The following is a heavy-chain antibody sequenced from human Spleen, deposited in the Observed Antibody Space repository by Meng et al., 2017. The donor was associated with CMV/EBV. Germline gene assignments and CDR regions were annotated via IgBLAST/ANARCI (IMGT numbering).Heavy chain of an antibody. V-gene: IGHV1-2*02. CDR3: ARGLEDFVVEPPTVWSDF. J-gene: IGHJ4*02. D-gene: IGHD2-15*01. CDR2: INPNSGFT. CDR1: FTGHY. Sequence: FTGHYIHWVRQAPGQGLEWMGWINPNSGFTNYAQKFQGRVTITKDTSFTTAYMDLSRLRSDDTAMYYCARGLEDFVVEPPTVWSDFWGQGTLVTVSS.